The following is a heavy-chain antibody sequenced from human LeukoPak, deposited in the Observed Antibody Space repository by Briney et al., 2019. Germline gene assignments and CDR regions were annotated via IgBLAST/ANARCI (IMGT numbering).Heavy chain of an antibody. CDR1: GFTFSSYA. V-gene: IGHV3-30*04. Sequence: GRSLRLSCAASGFTFSSYAMHWVRQAPGKGLEWVAVISYDGSNKYYADSVKGRFTISRDNAKNSLYLQMNSLRAEDTAVYYCARETGAVDYWGQGTLVTVSS. D-gene: IGHD1-26*01. CDR2: ISYDGSNK. J-gene: IGHJ4*02. CDR3: ARETGAVDY.